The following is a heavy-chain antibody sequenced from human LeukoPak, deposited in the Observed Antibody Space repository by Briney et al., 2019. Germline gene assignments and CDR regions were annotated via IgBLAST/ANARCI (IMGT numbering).Heavy chain of an antibody. V-gene: IGHV3-7*01. Sequence: PGGSLRLSCAASGFSFTTYWMSWVRQAPGKGLEWVANINQDGTEKYYVDSVKGRFTISRDNGKNSLYLQMNSLRVEDTAVYYCAKLAKYFYGSKTFSFFEHWGQGPPVTASS. CDR2: INQDGTEK. D-gene: IGHD3-10*01. CDR1: GFSFTTYW. J-gene: IGHJ4*02. CDR3: AKLAKYFYGSKTFSFFEH.